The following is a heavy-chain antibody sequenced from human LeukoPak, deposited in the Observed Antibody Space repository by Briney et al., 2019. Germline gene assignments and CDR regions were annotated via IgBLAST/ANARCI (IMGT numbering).Heavy chain of an antibody. CDR1: GGSFSGYY. CDR2: INHSGST. J-gene: IGHJ4*02. V-gene: IGHV4-34*01. D-gene: IGHD6-13*01. Sequence: PSETLSLTCAVYGGSFSGYYWSWIRQPPGKGLEWIGEINHSGSTNYNPSLKSRVTISVDTSKNQFSLKLSSVTAADTAVYYCARHYFGSGWSIDYWGQGTLVTVSS. CDR3: ARHYFGSGWSIDY.